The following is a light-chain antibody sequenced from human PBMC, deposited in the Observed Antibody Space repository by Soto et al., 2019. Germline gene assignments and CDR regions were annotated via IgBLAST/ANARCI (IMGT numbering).Light chain of an antibody. Sequence: SYVLTQTSSMSVDPGQTARMTCRGDSIGRKTVHWYQQKPGQSPVLVMVNDNERPSGITERFSGSNSGSTATLTISKVEAADEADYHCQVWDGHSDRVFGGGTKLTVL. CDR1: SIGRKT. J-gene: IGLJ3*02. V-gene: IGLV3-21*02. CDR3: QVWDGHSDRV. CDR2: NDN.